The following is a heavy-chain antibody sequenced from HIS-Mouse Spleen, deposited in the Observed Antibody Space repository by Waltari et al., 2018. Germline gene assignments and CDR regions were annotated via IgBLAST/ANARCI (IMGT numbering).Heavy chain of an antibody. CDR3: ARGYDFWSGSNAFDI. Sequence: QVQLVQSGAEVKKPGASVKVSCKASGYTFTSYGITWVRLAPGQGVEWMGWNSAYNGNTNYAQKLQGRVTMTTDTSTSTAYMELRSLRSDDTAVYYCARGYDFWSGSNAFDIWGQGTMVTVSS. V-gene: IGHV1-18*01. CDR1: GYTFTSYG. D-gene: IGHD3-3*01. J-gene: IGHJ3*02. CDR2: NSAYNGNT.